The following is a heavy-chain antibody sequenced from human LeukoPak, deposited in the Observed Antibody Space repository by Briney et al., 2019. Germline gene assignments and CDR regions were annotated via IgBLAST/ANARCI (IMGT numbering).Heavy chain of an antibody. CDR2: IYYSGST. CDR1: GFTFSTYV. Sequence: GSLRLSCAASGFTFSTYVMSWVRQAPGKGLEWIGSIYYSGSTYYNPSLKSRVTISVDTSKNQFSLKLSSVTAADTAVYYCARQRYGSGSPLYWFDPWGQGTLVTVSS. CDR3: ARQRYGSGSPLYWFDP. D-gene: IGHD3-10*01. J-gene: IGHJ5*02. V-gene: IGHV4-39*01.